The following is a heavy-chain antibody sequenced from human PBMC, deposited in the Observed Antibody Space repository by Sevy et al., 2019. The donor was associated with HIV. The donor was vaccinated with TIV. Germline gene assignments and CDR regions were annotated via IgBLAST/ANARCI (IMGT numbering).Heavy chain of an antibody. CDR1: GITFKWYW. CDR3: ARDSVTVSGIVLYALDI. CDR2: ISDDGRST. V-gene: IGHV3-74*01. Sequence: GGSLRLSCETSGITFKWYWMNWVRQVPGKGLEWVSRISDDGRSTTYADSVRGRFTISRDNAKNTLYLQMNVLRADDTAVYYCARDSVTVSGIVLYALDIWGQGTMVTVSS. D-gene: IGHD3-3*01. J-gene: IGHJ3*02.